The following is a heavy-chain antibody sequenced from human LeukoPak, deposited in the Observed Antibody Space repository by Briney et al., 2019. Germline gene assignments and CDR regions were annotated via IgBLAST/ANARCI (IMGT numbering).Heavy chain of an antibody. CDR1: GYTFTDYY. CDR2: INSASGGT. D-gene: IGHD3-10*01. Sequence: ASVKVSCKASGYTFTDYYMHWVRQAPGQGLEWMGWINSASGGTYYAQKFQGRVTMTRDRSISTAYMELSRLRSDDTAVYYCARRHHFGFLDSWGQGTLVTVSS. J-gene: IGHJ4*02. V-gene: IGHV1-2*02. CDR3: ARRHHFGFLDS.